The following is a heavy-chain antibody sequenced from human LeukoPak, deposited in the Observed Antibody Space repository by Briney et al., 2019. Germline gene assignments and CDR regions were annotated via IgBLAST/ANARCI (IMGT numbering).Heavy chain of an antibody. CDR1: GGSISSGGYS. D-gene: IGHD2-15*01. J-gene: IGHJ4*02. Sequence: SETLSLTCAVSGGSISSGGYSWSWIRQPPGRGLEWIGYIYHSGSTYYNPSLKSRVTISVDRSKNQFSLKLSSVTAADTAVYYCAREGCSGGSRYSLAFDYWGQGTLVTVSS. CDR2: IYHSGST. V-gene: IGHV4-30-2*01. CDR3: AREGCSGGSRYSLAFDY.